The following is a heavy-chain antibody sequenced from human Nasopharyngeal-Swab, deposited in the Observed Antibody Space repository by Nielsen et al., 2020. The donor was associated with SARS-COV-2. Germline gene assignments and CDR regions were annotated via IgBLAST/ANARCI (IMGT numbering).Heavy chain of an antibody. CDR1: GYTFTSNV. Sequence: ASVKVSCKASGYTFTSNVLNWVRQAPGQGPEYIGWISTKTGAPTYAQAFTGRFVISLDTSVSTTYLQISSLKADDTAVYYCARETQEYANSWIDYWGQGTQVTVSS. J-gene: IGHJ4*02. D-gene: IGHD6-13*01. CDR2: ISTKTGAP. V-gene: IGHV7-4-1*02. CDR3: ARETQEYANSWIDY.